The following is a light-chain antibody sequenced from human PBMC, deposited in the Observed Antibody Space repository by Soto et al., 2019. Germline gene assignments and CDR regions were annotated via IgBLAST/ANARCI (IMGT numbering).Light chain of an antibody. CDR3: SSYTSIITVV. CDR1: SSNIGSSY. CDR2: RNN. V-gene: IGLV1-47*01. J-gene: IGLJ2*01. Sequence: QSVLTQPPSVSGTPGQRVTISCSGSSSNIGSSYVYWYQQLPGTAPKLLIYRNNQWPSGVPDRFSGSKAGTSASLVISGLQTEDEADYYCSSYTSIITVVFGGGTQLTVL.